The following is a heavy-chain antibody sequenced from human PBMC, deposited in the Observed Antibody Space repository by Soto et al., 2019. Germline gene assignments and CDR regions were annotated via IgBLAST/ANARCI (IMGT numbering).Heavy chain of an antibody. D-gene: IGHD6-13*01. J-gene: IGHJ4*02. CDR3: ARDSGEFRNSWYFPGC. CDR2: VIPLFGTT. V-gene: IGHV1-69*13. CDR1: GGTFSNYA. Sequence: SVKVSCKASGGTFSNYAISWVRLVPGQGLEWMGGVIPLFGTTNYAQKFQGRFTITADDSTGTAYMELSSLRYEDTALYYCARDSGEFRNSWYFPGCWGQGNLVTVSS.